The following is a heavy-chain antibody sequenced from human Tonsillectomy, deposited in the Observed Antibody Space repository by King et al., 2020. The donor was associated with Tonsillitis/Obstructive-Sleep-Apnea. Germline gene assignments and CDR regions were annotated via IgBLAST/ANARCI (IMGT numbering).Heavy chain of an antibody. V-gene: IGHV4-59*01. D-gene: IGHD3-22*01. J-gene: IGHJ4*02. CDR3: ARAKYYDSSGYYDY. CDR1: GGSISSYY. Sequence: QLQESGPGLVKPSETLSLTCTVSGGSISSYYWSWIRQPPGKGLEWIGYIYYSGSTNYNPSLKSRVTISVDTSKNQFSLKLSSVTAADTAVYYCARAKYYDSSGYYDYWGQGTLVTASS. CDR2: IYYSGST.